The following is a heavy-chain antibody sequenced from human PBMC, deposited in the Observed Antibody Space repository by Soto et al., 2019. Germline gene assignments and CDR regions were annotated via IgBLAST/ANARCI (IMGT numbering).Heavy chain of an antibody. CDR1: GFTFSSYA. V-gene: IGHV3-30-3*01. D-gene: IGHD6-13*01. J-gene: IGHJ4*02. CDR3: ARDPLIAAAGTFDY. Sequence: QVQLVESGGGVVQPGRSLRLSCAASGFTFSSYAMHWVRQAPGKGLEWVAVISYDGSNKYYADSVKGRFTISRDNSKNTLYLQMNSLKAEDTDVYYCARDPLIAAAGTFDYWGQGTLVTVSS. CDR2: ISYDGSNK.